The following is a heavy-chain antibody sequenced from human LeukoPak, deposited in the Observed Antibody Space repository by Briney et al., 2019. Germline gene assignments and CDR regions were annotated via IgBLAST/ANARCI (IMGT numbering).Heavy chain of an antibody. V-gene: IGHV3-23*01. CDR2: VGSGGTR. CDR1: GFNFNIYT. D-gene: IGHD1-26*01. CDR3: AKMRGMPREAYHFDR. Sequence: GGSLRLSCAASGFNFNIYTMSWVRQAQGKGLEWISAVGSGGTRYYADSVKGWFTISRDNSANTVSLQMDSLRADDTAMYYCAKMRGMPREAYHFDRWGQGTLVAVSS. J-gene: IGHJ4*02.